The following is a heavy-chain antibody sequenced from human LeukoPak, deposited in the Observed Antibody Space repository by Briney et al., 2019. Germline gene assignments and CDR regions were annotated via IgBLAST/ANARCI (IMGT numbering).Heavy chain of an antibody. CDR3: ARESTRNAVDP. D-gene: IGHD1-1*01. CDR2: INANSGGT. CDR1: GYTFIGYY. J-gene: IGHJ5*02. V-gene: IGHV1-2*02. Sequence: ASVKVSCNASGYTFIGYYMHWMRQAPGQGLEWIGWINANSGGTSYAQKFQGRVTMTRDTSISTVYMELTSLRSDDTAVYFCARESTRNAVDPMGQGTLVTVSS.